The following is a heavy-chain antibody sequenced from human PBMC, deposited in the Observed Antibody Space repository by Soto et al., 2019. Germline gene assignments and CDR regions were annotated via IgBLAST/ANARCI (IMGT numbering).Heavy chain of an antibody. CDR3: ARFKADPHCSGGSCSRTLDY. V-gene: IGHV4-59*08. D-gene: IGHD2-15*01. Sequence: QVQLQESGPGLVKPSETLSLTCTVSGGSISSYYWSWIRQPPGKGLEWIGYIYYSGSTNYNPSLKSRVTISVDTSKNQFSLKLSSVTAADTAAYYCARFKADPHCSGGSCSRTLDYWGQGTLVTVSS. J-gene: IGHJ4*02. CDR1: GGSISSYY. CDR2: IYYSGST.